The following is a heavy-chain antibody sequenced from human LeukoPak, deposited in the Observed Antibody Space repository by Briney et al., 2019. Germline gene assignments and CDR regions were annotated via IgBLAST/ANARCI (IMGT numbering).Heavy chain of an antibody. CDR3: ARDGATGGWFDP. D-gene: IGHD1-26*01. J-gene: IGHJ5*02. CDR1: VGSINSGDYS. CDR2: IYHSGST. V-gene: IGHV4-30-2*01. Sequence: SQTLSLTCAVSVGSINSGDYSWSWIRQPPGKGLEWIGYIYHSGSTYYNPSLKSRVTISVDRSKNQLSLKLTSVTAADTAVYYCARDGATGGWFDPWGQGTLVTVSS.